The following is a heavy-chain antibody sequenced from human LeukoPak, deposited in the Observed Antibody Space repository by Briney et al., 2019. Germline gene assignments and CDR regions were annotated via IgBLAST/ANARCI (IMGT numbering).Heavy chain of an antibody. CDR2: IYYSGST. CDR1: GGSISSGGYY. CDR3: ARAREQNAFDI. V-gene: IGHV4-31*03. J-gene: IGHJ3*02. Sequence: PSETLSLTCTVSGGSISSGGYYWSWIRQHPGKGLEWIGYIYYSGSTYYNPSLKGRVTISVDTSKNQFSLKLSSVTAADTAVYYCARAREQNAFDIWGQGTMVTVSP.